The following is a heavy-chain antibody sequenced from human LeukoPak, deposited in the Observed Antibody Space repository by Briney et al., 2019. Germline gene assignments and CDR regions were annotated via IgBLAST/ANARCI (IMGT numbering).Heavy chain of an antibody. Sequence: PGRSLRLSCAASGFTFDDYAMHWVRQAPGKGLEWVSGISWNSGSIGYADSVKGRFTISRDNAKNSLYLQMNSLRAEDTAVYYCTRDHYYYDSSGYFYDLWGQGTLVTVSS. D-gene: IGHD3-22*01. V-gene: IGHV3-9*01. CDR1: GFTFDDYA. CDR2: ISWNSGSI. J-gene: IGHJ4*02. CDR3: TRDHYYYDSSGYFYDL.